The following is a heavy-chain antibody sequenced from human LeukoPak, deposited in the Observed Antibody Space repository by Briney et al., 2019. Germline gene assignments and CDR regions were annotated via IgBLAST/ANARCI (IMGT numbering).Heavy chain of an antibody. Sequence: GGPLRLSCAASGFTFSSYAMHWVRQAPGKGLEWVAVISYDGSNKYYADSVKGRFTISRDNSKNTLYLQMNSLRAEDTAVYYCARDSAYYYGSGSYYNYWGQGTLVTVSS. CDR2: ISYDGSNK. J-gene: IGHJ4*02. CDR3: ARDSAYYYGSGSYYNY. V-gene: IGHV3-30*04. CDR1: GFTFSSYA. D-gene: IGHD3-10*01.